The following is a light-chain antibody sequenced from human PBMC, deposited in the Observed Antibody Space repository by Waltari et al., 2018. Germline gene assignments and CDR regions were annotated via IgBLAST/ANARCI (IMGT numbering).Light chain of an antibody. J-gene: IGLJ2*01. Sequence: QSALTQPASVSGSPGQSITISCTGTSSDVGGYNYVSWYQQPPGKAPKLMIYEVSNRPAGVSNRFSGSKSGHTASLTISGLQAEDEADYYCSSYTSSSTVVFGGGTKLTVL. CDR1: SSDVGGYNY. CDR2: EVS. CDR3: SSYTSSSTVV. V-gene: IGLV2-14*01.